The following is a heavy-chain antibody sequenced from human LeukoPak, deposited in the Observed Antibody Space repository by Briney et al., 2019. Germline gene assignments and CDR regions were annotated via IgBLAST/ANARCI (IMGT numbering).Heavy chain of an antibody. Sequence: PGGSLRLSCAASGFTFSSYSMNWVRQAPGKGLEWVARVKSKTDGGTIDYAAPVNGRFTISRDDSENTLYLQMNSLSTEDTALYYCTTYSRGASDYWGQGTLVSVSS. V-gene: IGHV3-15*01. CDR2: VKSKTDGGTI. J-gene: IGHJ4*02. CDR1: GFTFSSYS. D-gene: IGHD1-26*01. CDR3: TTYSRGASDY.